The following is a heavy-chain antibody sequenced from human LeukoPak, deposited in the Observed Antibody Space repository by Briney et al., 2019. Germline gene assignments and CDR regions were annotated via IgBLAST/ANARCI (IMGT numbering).Heavy chain of an antibody. CDR3: ARVLGCTNGVCHDAFDI. Sequence: GGSLRLSCAVSGLFVSSDYMTWVRQAPGKGLEWVSLIYSGGKTYYTDSVKGRFTISRDNAKKSLYLQMNSLRAEDTAVYFCARVLGCTNGVCHDAFDIWGQGTVVTVSS. D-gene: IGHD2-8*01. CDR2: IYSGGKT. CDR1: GLFVSSDY. V-gene: IGHV3-53*01. J-gene: IGHJ3*02.